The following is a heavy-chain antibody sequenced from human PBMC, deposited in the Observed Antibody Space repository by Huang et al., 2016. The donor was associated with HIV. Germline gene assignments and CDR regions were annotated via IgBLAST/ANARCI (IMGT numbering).Heavy chain of an antibody. CDR1: GYSFTNYW. Sequence: EVQLVQSGPEVKKPGESLKISCRVSGYSFTNYWIGWVRQRPGKGLEWMAILYPGDSEAASNPSFRGQVTISADKSINTAHLQWDSLKTSDSAIYYCARRGFNTGSSPDSWGQGTLVTVSS. CDR2: LYPGDSEA. V-gene: IGHV5-51*01. CDR3: ARRGFNTGSSPDS. D-gene: IGHD1-26*01. J-gene: IGHJ4*02.